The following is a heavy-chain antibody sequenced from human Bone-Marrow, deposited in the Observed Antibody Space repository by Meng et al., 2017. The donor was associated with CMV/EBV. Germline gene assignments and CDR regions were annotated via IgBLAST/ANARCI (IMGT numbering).Heavy chain of an antibody. CDR2: ISSNGGIT. Sequence: GGSLRLSCAASGFTFSYYAMYWVGQAPGKGLEYVSAISSNGGITYYADSVKGRVTMSRDNSKNTLFLQMDSLRAEDTAVYYCAKSPLRSLEWLSSFDYWGQGTLVTVSS. V-gene: IGHV3-64*02. D-gene: IGHD3-3*01. CDR1: GFTFSYYA. CDR3: AKSPLRSLEWLSSFDY. J-gene: IGHJ4*02.